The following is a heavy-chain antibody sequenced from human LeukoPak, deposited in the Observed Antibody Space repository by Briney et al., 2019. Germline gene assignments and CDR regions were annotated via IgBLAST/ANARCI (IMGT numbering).Heavy chain of an antibody. Sequence: QAGGSLRLSCAASGFTVSNNYMSWVRQAPGKGLEWVSVIYKVGNTFCADFVKGRLTISRDNSKNTLYLQMNSLRAEDTALYYCARGLVVGGTGVWAFDIWGQGTMVTVSS. J-gene: IGHJ3*02. CDR1: GFTVSNNY. CDR3: ARGLVVGGTGVWAFDI. V-gene: IGHV3-66*01. CDR2: IYKVGNT. D-gene: IGHD1-26*01.